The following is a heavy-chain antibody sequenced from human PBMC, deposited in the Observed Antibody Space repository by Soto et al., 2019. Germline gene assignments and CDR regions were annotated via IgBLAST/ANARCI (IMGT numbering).Heavy chain of an antibody. V-gene: IGHV4-59*01. CDR3: ARVDYGDYVCDY. CDR2: IYYSGST. Sequence: ETLSLTCTVSGGSISSYYWSWIRQPPGKGLEWIGYIYYSGSTNYNPSLKSRVTISVDTSKNQFSLKLGSVTAADTAVYYCARVDYGDYVCDYWGQGTLVTVSS. D-gene: IGHD4-17*01. CDR1: GGSISSYY. J-gene: IGHJ4*02.